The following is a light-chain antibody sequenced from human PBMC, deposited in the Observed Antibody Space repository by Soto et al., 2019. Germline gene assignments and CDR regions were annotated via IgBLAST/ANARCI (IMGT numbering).Light chain of an antibody. Sequence: DIVLTQSPDSLAVSLGERATINCKSSQSVLYSSNNKNYLAWYQQKAGQPPKLLIYRASTRESGVPDRFSGSGSGTDFTLTISSLLAEDVAVYYCQQYYSTPLTFGQGTKVEIK. CDR3: QQYYSTPLT. J-gene: IGKJ1*01. CDR1: QSVLYSSNNKNY. CDR2: RAS. V-gene: IGKV4-1*01.